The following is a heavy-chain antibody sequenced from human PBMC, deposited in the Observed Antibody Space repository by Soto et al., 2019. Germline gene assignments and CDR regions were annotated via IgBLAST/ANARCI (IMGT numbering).Heavy chain of an antibody. J-gene: IGHJ4*02. CDR2: VYYSGST. CDR3: ARDTGFVDFDY. Sequence: SETLSLTCPVSGGSISSYYLSWIRQPPGKGLEWIGYVYYSGSTNYNPSLQSRVTISLDTSKSQFSLRLSSVTAADTAVYYCARDTGFVDFDYWGQGALVTAPQ. D-gene: IGHD2-21*01. V-gene: IGHV4-59*01. CDR1: GGSISSYY.